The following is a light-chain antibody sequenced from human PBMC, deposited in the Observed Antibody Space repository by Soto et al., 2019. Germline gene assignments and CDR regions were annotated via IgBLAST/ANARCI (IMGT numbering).Light chain of an antibody. CDR2: EVN. J-gene: IGLJ1*01. CDR3: NSFTTSSTDV. CDR1: SSDIGSYNR. Sequence: SALTPPASVCGCPGQWITISCTGTSSDIGSYNRVSWYQQPPGTAPKLIIYEVNNRPSGGPDRFSGSKSGNTASLTISGLQAEDEADYYCNSFTTSSTDVFGTGTKVTVL. V-gene: IGLV2-18*02.